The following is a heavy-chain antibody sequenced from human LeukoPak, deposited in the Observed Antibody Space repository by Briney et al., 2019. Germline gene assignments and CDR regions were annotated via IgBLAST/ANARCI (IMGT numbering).Heavy chain of an antibody. J-gene: IGHJ4*02. Sequence: RGSLRLSCAASGFTFSSYAMSWVRQAPGKGLEWVSAISGSGGSTYYADSVKGRFTISRDNSKNTLYLQMNSLRAEDTAVYYCAKTRPIYSSGWYTDYWGQGTLVIVCS. CDR1: GFTFSSYA. V-gene: IGHV3-23*01. CDR3: AKTRPIYSSGWYTDY. CDR2: ISGSGGST. D-gene: IGHD6-19*01.